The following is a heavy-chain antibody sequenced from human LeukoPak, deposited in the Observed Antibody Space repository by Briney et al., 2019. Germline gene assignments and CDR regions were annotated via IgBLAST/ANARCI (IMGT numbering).Heavy chain of an antibody. V-gene: IGHV4-59*01. CDR3: ARYWGVQLWPHWYFDL. Sequence: PSETLSLTCTVSGGSISSYSWSWFRQTPGKGPEWIGYIYYSGSAKYNPSLKSRVTISVDRSKNQFSLKLNSVTAADTAVYYCARYWGVQLWPHWYFDLWGRGSLVTVSS. CDR2: IYYSGSA. D-gene: IGHD5-18*01. J-gene: IGHJ2*01. CDR1: GGSISSYS.